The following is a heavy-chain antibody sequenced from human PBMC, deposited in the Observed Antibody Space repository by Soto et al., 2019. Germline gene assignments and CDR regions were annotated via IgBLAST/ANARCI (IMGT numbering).Heavy chain of an antibody. CDR3: AKDHLGGDYYDSSGYYYYYYYGMDV. CDR2: ISGSGGST. J-gene: IGHJ6*02. Sequence: GGSLRLSCAASGFTFSSYAMSWVRQAPGKGLEWVSAISGSGGSTYYADSVKGRFTISRDNSKNTLYLQMNSLRAEDTAVYYCAKDHLGGDYYDSSGYYYYYYYGMDVWGQGTTVTVS. CDR1: GFTFSSYA. V-gene: IGHV3-23*01. D-gene: IGHD3-22*01.